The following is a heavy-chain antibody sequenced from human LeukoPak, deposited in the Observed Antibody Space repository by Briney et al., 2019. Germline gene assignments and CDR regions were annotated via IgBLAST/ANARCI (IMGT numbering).Heavy chain of an antibody. CDR2: IIPIFGTA. J-gene: IGHJ4*02. CDR3: ASINYDILTGYRGY. CDR1: GGTFSSYA. D-gene: IGHD3-9*01. V-gene: IGHV1-69*06. Sequence: ASVEVSCKASGGTFSSYAISWVRQAPGQGLEWMGGIIPIFGTANYAQKFQGRVTITADKSTSTAYMELSSLRSEDTAVYYCASINYDILTGYRGYWGQGTLVTVSS.